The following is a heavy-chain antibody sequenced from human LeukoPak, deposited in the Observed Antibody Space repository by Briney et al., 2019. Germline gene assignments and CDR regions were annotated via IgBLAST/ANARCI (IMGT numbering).Heavy chain of an antibody. CDR1: GFTFSNYA. CDR2: ISGSGGST. Sequence: GGSLRLSCAASGFTFSNYAMSWVRQAPGKGLEWVSSISGSGGSTYYADSVKGRFTISRDNSKNTLYLQMNSLRAEDTAVYYCARGALATFYYFDYWGQGTLVTVSS. V-gene: IGHV3-23*01. D-gene: IGHD5-12*01. CDR3: ARGALATFYYFDY. J-gene: IGHJ4*02.